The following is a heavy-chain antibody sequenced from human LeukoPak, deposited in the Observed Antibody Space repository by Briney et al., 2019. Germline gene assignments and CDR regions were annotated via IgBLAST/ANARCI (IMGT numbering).Heavy chain of an antibody. CDR1: GGSFSGYY. V-gene: IGHV4-34*01. J-gene: IGHJ4*02. CDR2: INHSGST. CDR3: ARSYYGSGSYSPFDY. D-gene: IGHD3-10*01. Sequence: SETLSLTCAVYGGSFSGYYWSWIRQPPGKGLEWIGEINHSGSTNYNPSLKSRVAISVDTSKNQFSLKLSSVTAADTAVYYCARSYYGSGSYSPFDYRGQGTLVTVSS.